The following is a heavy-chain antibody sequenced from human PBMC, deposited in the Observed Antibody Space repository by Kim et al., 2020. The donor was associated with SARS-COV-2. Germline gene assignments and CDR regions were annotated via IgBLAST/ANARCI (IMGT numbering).Heavy chain of an antibody. CDR2: MYYTGRT. D-gene: IGHD3-16*01. CDR3: ESRVNIMADWFDP. J-gene: IGHJ5*02. V-gene: IGHV4-31*03. Sequence: SETLSLTCTVSGESIMSGGYFWSWIRQHPGKGLEWIGYMYYTGRTYSYNPSLKSRAAISIDTSKNRFSLDLYSVTAADTAIYYCESRVNIMADWFDPWGQGILVTVSS. CDR1: GESIMSGGYF.